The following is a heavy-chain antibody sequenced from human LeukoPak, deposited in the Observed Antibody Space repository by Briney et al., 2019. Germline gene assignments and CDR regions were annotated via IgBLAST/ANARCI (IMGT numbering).Heavy chain of an antibody. CDR2: ISSSSSTI. Sequence: GGSLSLSCAASGFTFSSYSMNWVRQAPGKGLEWVSYISSSSSTIYYADSVKGRFTISRDNAKNSLYLQMNSLRAEDTAVYYCGYYDSSGYAYWGQGTLVTVSS. CDR1: GFTFSSYS. D-gene: IGHD3-22*01. V-gene: IGHV3-48*01. CDR3: GYYDSSGYAY. J-gene: IGHJ4*02.